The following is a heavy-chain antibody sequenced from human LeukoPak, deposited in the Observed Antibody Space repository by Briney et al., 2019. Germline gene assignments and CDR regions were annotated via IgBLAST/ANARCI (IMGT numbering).Heavy chain of an antibody. CDR3: ARDLGVMASIDY. CDR1: GFTFSSYS. J-gene: IGHJ4*02. Sequence: GGSLRLSCAASGFTFSSYSMNWVRLAPGKGLQWVSYISSGSGAIYYGDSVKGRFTISRDNAKNSLYLQMNSLRAEDTAVYYCARDLGVMASIDYWGQGTLVTVSS. V-gene: IGHV3-48*04. CDR2: ISSGSGAI. D-gene: IGHD3-16*01.